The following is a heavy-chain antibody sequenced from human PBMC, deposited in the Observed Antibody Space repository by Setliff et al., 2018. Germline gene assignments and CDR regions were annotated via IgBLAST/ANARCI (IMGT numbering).Heavy chain of an antibody. Sequence: SVKVSCKASGGTFSSYAISWVRQAPGQGLEWMGGIIPIFGTANCAQKFQGRVTITADESTSTAYMELSSLRSEDTAVYYCARGAPMVRGVIIYYYYYGMDVWGQGTTVTVSS. CDR3: ARGAPMVRGVIIYYYYYGMDV. J-gene: IGHJ6*02. V-gene: IGHV1-69*13. D-gene: IGHD3-10*01. CDR2: IIPIFGTA. CDR1: GGTFSSYA.